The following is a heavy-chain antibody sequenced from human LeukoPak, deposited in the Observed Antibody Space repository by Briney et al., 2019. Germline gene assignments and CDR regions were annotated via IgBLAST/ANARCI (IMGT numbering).Heavy chain of an antibody. V-gene: IGHV1-18*01. CDR2: ISAYNGNT. Sequence: ASVKVSCKASGYTFTSYGINWVRQAPGQGLEWMGWISAYNGNTNYAQKLQGRVTMTTDTSTSTAYMELRSLRSDDTAVYYCAVATMVRGVTGYYFDYWGQGTLVTVFS. CDR1: GYTFTSYG. J-gene: IGHJ4*02. CDR3: AVATMVRGVTGYYFDY. D-gene: IGHD3-10*01.